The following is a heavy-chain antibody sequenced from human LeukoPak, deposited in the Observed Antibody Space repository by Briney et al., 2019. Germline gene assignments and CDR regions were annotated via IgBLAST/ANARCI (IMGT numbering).Heavy chain of an antibody. CDR1: GGSISSYY. CDR3: ARAGGRFLESEYYFDY. J-gene: IGHJ4*02. CDR2: IYYSGST. V-gene: IGHV4-59*12. Sequence: PSETLSLTCTVSGGSISSYYWSWIRQPPGKGLEWIGYIYYSGSTNYNPSLKSRVTISVDTSKNQFSLKLSSVTAADTAVYYCARAGGRFLESEYYFDYWGQGTLVTVSS. D-gene: IGHD3-3*01.